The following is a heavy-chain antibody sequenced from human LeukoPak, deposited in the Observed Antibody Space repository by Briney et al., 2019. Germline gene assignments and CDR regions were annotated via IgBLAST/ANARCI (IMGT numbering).Heavy chain of an antibody. CDR2: ISGGGGST. V-gene: IGHV3-23*01. D-gene: IGHD2/OR15-2a*01. CDR1: GFTFSSYA. Sequence: GGSLRLSCAASGFTFSSYAMCWVRQAPGKGLEWVSAISGGGGSTYYADSVKGRFTISRDNSRNTLYLQMNSLRAEDTAVYYCAKDPNIGFYFDYWGQGTLVTVSS. J-gene: IGHJ4*02. CDR3: AKDPNIGFYFDY.